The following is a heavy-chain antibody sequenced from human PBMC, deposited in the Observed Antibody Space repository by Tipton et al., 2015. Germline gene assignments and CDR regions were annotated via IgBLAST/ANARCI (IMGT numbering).Heavy chain of an antibody. CDR1: GGSISSSSYY. Sequence: TLSLTCTVSGGSISSSSYYWGWIRQPPGKGLEWIGSIYYSGSTYYNPSLKSRVTISVDTSKNQFSLKLSSVTAADTAVYYCARDKTFEAFDIWGQGTKVTVSS. D-gene: IGHD2/OR15-2a*01. V-gene: IGHV4-39*02. CDR3: ARDKTFEAFDI. CDR2: IYYSGST. J-gene: IGHJ3*02.